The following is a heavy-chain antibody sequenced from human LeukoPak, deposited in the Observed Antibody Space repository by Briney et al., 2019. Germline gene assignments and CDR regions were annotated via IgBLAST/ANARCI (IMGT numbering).Heavy chain of an antibody. V-gene: IGHV3-43*02. D-gene: IGHD3-22*01. Sequence: GGSLRLSWAASGFTFDDYAMHWVRQAPGKGLEWVSLISGDGGSTYYADSVKGRFTISRDNSKNSLYLQMNSLRTEDTALYYCAKDMGYYYDSSGPGRAFDIWGQGTMVTVPS. CDR1: GFTFDDYA. CDR2: ISGDGGST. CDR3: AKDMGYYYDSSGPGRAFDI. J-gene: IGHJ3*02.